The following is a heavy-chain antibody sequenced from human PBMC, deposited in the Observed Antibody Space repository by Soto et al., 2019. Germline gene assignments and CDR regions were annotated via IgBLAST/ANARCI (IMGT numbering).Heavy chain of an antibody. CDR1: GGSISSGGYY. Sequence: QVQLQESGPGLVKPSQTLSLTCTVSGGSISSGGYYWSWIRQHPGKGLEWTGYIYYSGITYYNPSLKRRVTRSGDTAKNQFTLRLSSVTGADTAVYYCARSVFPGGQGTRVTVSS. CDR2: IYYSGIT. J-gene: IGHJ5*02. V-gene: IGHV4-31*03. CDR3: ARSVFP.